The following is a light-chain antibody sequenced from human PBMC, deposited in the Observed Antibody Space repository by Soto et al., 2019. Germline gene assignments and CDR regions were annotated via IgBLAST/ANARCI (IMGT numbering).Light chain of an antibody. CDR1: QSISTY. J-gene: IGKJ5*01. V-gene: IGKV1-39*01. CDR2: VAS. Sequence: DIQITQSPSSLSASVVDRVTITCRASQSISTYLNWYQQKPGQAPKLLIYVASHLQSGVPSRFSGSGSGTDFTLTISSLQPEDFATYYCQQSYSTPAITFGQGTRLEIK. CDR3: QQSYSTPAIT.